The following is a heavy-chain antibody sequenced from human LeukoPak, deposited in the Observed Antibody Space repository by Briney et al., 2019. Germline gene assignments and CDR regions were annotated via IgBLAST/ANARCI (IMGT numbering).Heavy chain of an antibody. CDR2: IYPGDSDT. CDR3: ARRIAAWTGEGFDY. Sequence: GEALKISCKGSGYSFTSYWIGWVRQMPRKGLEWMGIIYPGDSDTRYSPSFQGQVIISADKSITTAYLQWSSLKASDTAVYYCARRIAAWTGEGFDYWGQGTLVTVSS. CDR1: GYSFTSYW. J-gene: IGHJ4*02. V-gene: IGHV5-51*01. D-gene: IGHD3/OR15-3a*01.